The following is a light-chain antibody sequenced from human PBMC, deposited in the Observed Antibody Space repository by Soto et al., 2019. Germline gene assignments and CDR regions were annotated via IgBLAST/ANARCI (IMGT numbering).Light chain of an antibody. V-gene: IGKV1-17*01. Sequence: DIQMTQSPSSLSASVGDRVTITCRASQGISNDLGWYQKKPGKAPKRLIYAASSLQSGVPSRFSGSGSGTEFTLAISSLQPEDFATYYCLQHNSYPSLTFGGGAKVEIK. CDR3: LQHNSYPSLT. CDR2: AAS. CDR1: QGISND. J-gene: IGKJ4*01.